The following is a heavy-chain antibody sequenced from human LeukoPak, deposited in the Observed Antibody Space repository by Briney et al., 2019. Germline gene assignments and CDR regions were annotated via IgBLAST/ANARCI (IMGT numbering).Heavy chain of an antibody. CDR3: ARGSFDTSDYNYIGFDY. V-gene: IGHV4-59*11. CDR2: IYNSGST. D-gene: IGHD3-22*01. J-gene: IGHJ4*02. CDR1: GGSISSHY. Sequence: PSETLSLTCTVSGGSISSHYWSWLRQPPGKGLEWIGYIYNSGSTNYNPSLKSRLTISIDTSKNQFSLKLTSVTAADTAVYYCARGSFDTSDYNYIGFDYWGQGTLVNVSS.